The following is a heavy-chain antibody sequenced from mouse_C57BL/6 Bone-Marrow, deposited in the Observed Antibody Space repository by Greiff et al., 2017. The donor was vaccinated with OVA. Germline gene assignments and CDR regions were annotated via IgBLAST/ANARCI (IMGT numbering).Heavy chain of an antibody. CDR3: AREEKLRRQGYFDV. CDR2: IYPRSGNT. Sequence: VMLVESGAELARPGASVKLSCKASGYTFTSYGISWVKQRTGQGLEWIGEIYPRSGNTYYNEKFKGKATLTADKSSSTAYMELRSLTSEDSAVYFCAREEKLRRQGYFDVWGTGTTVTVSS. D-gene: IGHD2-4*01. CDR1: GYTFTSYG. J-gene: IGHJ1*03. V-gene: IGHV1-81*01.